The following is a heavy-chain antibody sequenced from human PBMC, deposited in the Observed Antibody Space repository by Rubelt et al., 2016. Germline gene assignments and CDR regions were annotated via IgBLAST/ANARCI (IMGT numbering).Heavy chain of an antibody. D-gene: IGHD3-10*01. J-gene: IGHJ4*02. V-gene: IGHV4-59*01. CDR3: ARVSMVRGVDYYFDY. Sequence: EWIGYIYYSGSTNYNPSLKSRVTISVDTSKNQFSLKLSSVTAADTAVYYCARVSMVRGVDYYFDYWGQGTLVTVSS. CDR2: IYYSGST.